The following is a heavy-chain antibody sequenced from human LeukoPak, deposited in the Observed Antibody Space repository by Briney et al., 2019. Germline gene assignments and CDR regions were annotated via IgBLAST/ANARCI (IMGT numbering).Heavy chain of an antibody. CDR3: ARDGGSWNTPSSYYYYYMDV. J-gene: IGHJ6*03. V-gene: IGHV3-30*04. CDR2: ISYDGSNK. Sequence: PGGSLRLSCAASGFTFSSYAMHWVRQAPGKGLEWVAVISYDGSNKYYADSVKGRFTISRDNSKNTLYLQMNSLRAEDTAVYYCARDGGSWNTPSSYYYYYMDVWGKGTTVTVSS. D-gene: IGHD6-13*01. CDR1: GFTFSSYA.